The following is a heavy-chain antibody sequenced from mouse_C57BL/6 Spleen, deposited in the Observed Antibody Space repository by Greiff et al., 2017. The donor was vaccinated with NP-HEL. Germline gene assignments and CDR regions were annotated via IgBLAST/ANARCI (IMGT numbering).Heavy chain of an antibody. CDR2: INPNNGGT. V-gene: IGHV1-26*01. CDR1: GYTFTDYY. D-gene: IGHD2-5*01. Sequence: EVQLQQSGPELVKPGASVQISCKASGYTFTDYYMNWVKQSHGKSLEWIGDINPNNGGTSYNQKFKGKATLTVDKSSSTAYMELRSLTSEDSAVYYCARDYSNFRDYAMDYWGQGTSVTVAS. CDR3: ARDYSNFRDYAMDY. J-gene: IGHJ4*01.